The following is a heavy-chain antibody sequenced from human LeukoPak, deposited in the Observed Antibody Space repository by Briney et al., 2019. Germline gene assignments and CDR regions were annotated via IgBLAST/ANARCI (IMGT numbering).Heavy chain of an antibody. D-gene: IGHD2/OR15-2a*01. V-gene: IGHV3-48*03. CDR1: GFTFSSYE. CDR3: AKRFLLDYNWFDP. Sequence: GGSLRLSCAASGFTFSSYEMNWVRQAPGKGLDWVAYISRGGRTVDYADSVKGRFTISRDNSKNTPYLQMNSLRAEDTAVYYCAKRFLLDYNWFDPWGQGTLVTVSS. CDR2: ISRGGRTV. J-gene: IGHJ5*02.